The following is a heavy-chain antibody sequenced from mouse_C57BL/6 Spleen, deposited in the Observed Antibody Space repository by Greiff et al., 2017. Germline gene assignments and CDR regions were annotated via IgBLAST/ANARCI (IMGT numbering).Heavy chain of an antibody. CDR2: IWSDGST. V-gene: IGHV2-6-1*01. CDR3: ARHSPYYYGSSYAMDY. Sequence: QVQLKESGPGLVAPSQSLSITCTVSGFSLTSYGVHWVRQPPGKGLEWLVVIWSDGSTTYNSALKSRLSISKDNSKSQVFLKMNSLQTDDTAMYYCARHSPYYYGSSYAMDYWGQGTSVTVAS. D-gene: IGHD1-1*01. CDR1: GFSLTSYG. J-gene: IGHJ4*01.